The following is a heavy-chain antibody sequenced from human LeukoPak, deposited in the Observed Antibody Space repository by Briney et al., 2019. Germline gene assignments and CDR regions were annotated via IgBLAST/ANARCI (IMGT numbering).Heavy chain of an antibody. CDR1: GYTFTSYY. Sequence: GASVKVSCKASGYTFTSYYMHWVRQAPGQGLEWMGIINPSGGSTSYVQKFQGRVTMTRDTSTSTVYMELNTLRADDTAVYYCAKPISGGLAVTADWFAPWGQGTLVVVSS. CDR3: AKPISGGLAVTADWFAP. CDR2: INPSGGST. V-gene: IGHV1-46*01. J-gene: IGHJ5*01. D-gene: IGHD6-19*01.